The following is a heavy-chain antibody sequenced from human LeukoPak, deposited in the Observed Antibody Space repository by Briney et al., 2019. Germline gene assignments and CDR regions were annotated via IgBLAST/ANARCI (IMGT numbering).Heavy chain of an antibody. CDR3: ARDTALIITPGGPDY. V-gene: IGHV1-18*01. CDR2: ISAYNGDT. Sequence: ASXKVSCKASGYTFASYGISWVRQAPGQGVEWVGWISAYNGDTRYAQHLQGRDTLTTETSTGTEYMEMRSLTSDDTALYYCARDTALIITPGGPDYWGRGTLITVSS. D-gene: IGHD2-8*02. CDR1: GYTFASYG. J-gene: IGHJ4*01.